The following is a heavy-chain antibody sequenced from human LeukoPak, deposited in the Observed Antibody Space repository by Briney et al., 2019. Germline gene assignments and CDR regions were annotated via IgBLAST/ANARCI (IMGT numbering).Heavy chain of an antibody. CDR3: ARDRVGSGWPRPYYFEV. V-gene: IGHV1-2*02. Sequence: ASVKVSCKASGYTLTGYYLHWVRQDPGQGLEWMGWIIPKIAVAHSAQKFRGRITMTRDSSISTAYTDLSLLRPDDTAVYYCARDRVGSGWPRPYYFEVWGQGSLATVSS. CDR2: IIPKIAVA. D-gene: IGHD6-19*01. J-gene: IGHJ4*02. CDR1: GYTLTGYY.